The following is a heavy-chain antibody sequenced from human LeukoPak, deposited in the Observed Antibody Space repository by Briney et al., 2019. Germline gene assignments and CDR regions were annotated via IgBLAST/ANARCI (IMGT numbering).Heavy chain of an antibody. Sequence: PGGSLRLSCAASGFTFSSYAMTWVRQAPGEGLEWVSAISGTDGTTYYADSVKGRFTISSNNSKNTMYLQMNSLRAEDTALYYCAKALYDSGAYSFDYWGQGTLVTVSS. J-gene: IGHJ4*02. CDR1: GFTFSSYA. CDR2: ISGTDGTT. D-gene: IGHD3-22*01. V-gene: IGHV3-23*01. CDR3: AKALYDSGAYSFDY.